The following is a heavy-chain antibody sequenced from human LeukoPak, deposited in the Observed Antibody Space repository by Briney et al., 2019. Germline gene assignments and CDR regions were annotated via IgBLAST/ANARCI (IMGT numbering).Heavy chain of an antibody. CDR1: GFTFINFG. V-gene: IGHV3-33*01. J-gene: IGHJ4*02. D-gene: IGHD1-26*01. CDR3: ARGDDERSLDY. Sequence: GESLRLSCAASGFTFINFGMHWVRQAPGKGPEWVAIVWYDGNNKYYADSVKGRFTISRDNSENTLFLQMNSLRVEDSALYYCARGDDERSLDYWGQGTRVTVPS. CDR2: VWYDGNNK.